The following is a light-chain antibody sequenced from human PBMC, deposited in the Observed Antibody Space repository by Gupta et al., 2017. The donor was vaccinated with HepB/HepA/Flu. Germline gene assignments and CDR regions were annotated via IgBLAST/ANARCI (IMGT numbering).Light chain of an antibody. CDR3: QQYYSTPRT. CDR1: QSVLYRSNNKNY. V-gene: IGKV4-1*01. J-gene: IGKJ2*02. Sequence: DIVMTPSPDPLAVSLGERATINCKSSQSVLYRSNNKNYLAWYQLKPGQPPKLLIYWASTRESGVPDRFSGSGSGTDFTLTISSLQAEDVAVYYCQQYYSTPRTFGQGTKLEIK. CDR2: WAS.